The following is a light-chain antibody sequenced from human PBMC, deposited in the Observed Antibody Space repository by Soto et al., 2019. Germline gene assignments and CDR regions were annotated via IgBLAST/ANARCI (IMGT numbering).Light chain of an antibody. V-gene: IGKV1-5*01. CDR1: QSISSW. CDR3: KQYTSLPLT. J-gene: IGKJ4*01. CDR2: DAS. Sequence: TLSASVGDRVTIACWACQSISSWLAWYQQKPGKAPKLLIYDASSLESGVPSRFSGSGSGTEFTLTISSLQSEDFVVYCSKQYTSLPLTFAGGTNLDIK.